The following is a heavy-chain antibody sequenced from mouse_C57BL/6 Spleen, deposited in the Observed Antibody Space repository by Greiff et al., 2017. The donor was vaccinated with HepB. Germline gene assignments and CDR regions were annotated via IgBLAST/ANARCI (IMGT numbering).Heavy chain of an antibody. J-gene: IGHJ3*01. D-gene: IGHD2-3*01. CDR3: ARGYDGYFLFAY. V-gene: IGHV1-55*01. CDR1: GYTFTSYW. CDR2: IYPGSGST. Sequence: QVQLQQSGAELVKPGASVKMSCKASGYTFTSYWITWVKQRPGQGLEWIGDIYPGSGSTNYNEKFKSKATLTVDTSSSTAYMQLSSLTSEDSAVYYCARGYDGYFLFAYWGQGTLVTVSA.